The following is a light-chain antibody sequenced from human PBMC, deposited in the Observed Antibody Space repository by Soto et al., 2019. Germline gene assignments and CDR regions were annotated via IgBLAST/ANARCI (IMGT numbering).Light chain of an antibody. CDR1: QSISSY. J-gene: IGKJ2*01. Sequence: DIQMTQSPSSLSASVGDRVTITCRASQSISSYLNWYQQKPGKAPKLLIYAASSLQSGVPSRFSGRGSGTDFTLTISSLQPADVAPYYCQQSYSTLPYTFGQGTKLEIK. CDR2: AAS. V-gene: IGKV1-39*01. CDR3: QQSYSTLPYT.